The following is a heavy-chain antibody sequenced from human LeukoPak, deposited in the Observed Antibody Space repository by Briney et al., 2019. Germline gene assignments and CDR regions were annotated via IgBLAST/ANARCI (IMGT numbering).Heavy chain of an antibody. Sequence: PSETLSLTCTVSGGSISSSSYYRGWIRQPPGKGLEWIGSIYYSGSTYYNPSLKSRVTISVDTSKNQFSLKLSSVTAADTAVYYCARVRYGGNFGYWGQGTLVTVSS. CDR2: IYYSGST. J-gene: IGHJ4*02. V-gene: IGHV4-39*07. CDR3: ARVRYGGNFGY. CDR1: GGSISSSSYY. D-gene: IGHD4-23*01.